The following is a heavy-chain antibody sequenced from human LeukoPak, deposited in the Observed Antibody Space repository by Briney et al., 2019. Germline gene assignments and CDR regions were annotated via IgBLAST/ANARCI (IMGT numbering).Heavy chain of an antibody. J-gene: IGHJ4*02. D-gene: IGHD6-19*01. CDR2: IIPILGIA. Sequence: SVKVSCKASGGTFSSYAISWVRQAPGQGLEWMGRIIPILGIANYAQKFQDRVTITADKSTSTAYMELSSLRSEDTAVYYCARARRIAVAGTGEYYFDYWGQGTLVTVSS. CDR3: ARARRIAVAGTGEYYFDY. CDR1: GGTFSSYA. V-gene: IGHV1-69*04.